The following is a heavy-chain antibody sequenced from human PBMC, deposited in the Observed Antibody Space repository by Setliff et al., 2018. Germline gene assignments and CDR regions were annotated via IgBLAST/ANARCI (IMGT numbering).Heavy chain of an antibody. CDR1: GYTFTGYY. J-gene: IGHJ3*01. Sequence: ASVKVSCKASGYTFTGYYMHWVRQAPGQGLEWMGRINPNSGGTNYAQKFQGRVTMTRDTSISTAYMELSRLRSDDTAVYYCARVEEFYYDRSGYYASDAFGLWGQGTMVTVSS. D-gene: IGHD3-22*01. CDR3: ARVEEFYYDRSGYYASDAFGL. V-gene: IGHV1-2*06. CDR2: INPNSGGT.